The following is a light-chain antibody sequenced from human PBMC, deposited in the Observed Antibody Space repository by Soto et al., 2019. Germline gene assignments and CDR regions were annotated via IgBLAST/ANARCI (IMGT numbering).Light chain of an antibody. CDR1: SANIGANY. Sequence: QSVLTQPPSVSAAPGQKVTISCSGRSANIGANYVSWYQQLPGTAPKLLIYDNNKRPSGIPDRFSGSKSGTSATLGITGLQTGDEADYYCGTWDSSLSAYVFGSGTTLTVL. V-gene: IGLV1-51*01. CDR2: DNN. J-gene: IGLJ1*01. CDR3: GTWDSSLSAYV.